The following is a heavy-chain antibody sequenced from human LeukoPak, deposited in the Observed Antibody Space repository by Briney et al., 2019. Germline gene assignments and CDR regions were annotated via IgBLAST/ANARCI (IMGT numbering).Heavy chain of an antibody. CDR2: ISSSGSTI. J-gene: IGHJ6*03. D-gene: IGHD1-1*01. CDR1: GFTFSDYY. CDR3: ARVPPTGRFYYYYYMDV. Sequence: SGGSLRLSCAASGFTFSDYYMSWIRQAPGKGLEWVSCISSSGSTIYYADSVKGRFTISRDNAKNSLYLQMNSLRAEDTAVYYCARVPPTGRFYYYYYMDVWGKGTTVTVSS. V-gene: IGHV3-11*01.